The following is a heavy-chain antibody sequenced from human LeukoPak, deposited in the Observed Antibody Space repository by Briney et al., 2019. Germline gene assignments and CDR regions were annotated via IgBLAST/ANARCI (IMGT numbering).Heavy chain of an antibody. J-gene: IGHJ2*01. CDR2: ISSNGGST. D-gene: IGHD4-17*01. CDR3: ARAGPLYGDYDRYFDL. V-gene: IGHV3-64*01. CDR1: GFTFSSYA. Sequence: PGGSLRLSCAASGFTFSSYAMHWVRQAPGKGLEYVSAISSNGGSTYYANSVKGRFTISRDNSKNTLYLQMGSLRAEDMAVYYCARAGPLYGDYDRYFDLWGRGTLVTVSS.